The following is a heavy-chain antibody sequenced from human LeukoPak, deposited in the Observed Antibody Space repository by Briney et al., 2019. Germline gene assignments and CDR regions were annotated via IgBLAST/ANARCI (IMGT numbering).Heavy chain of an antibody. CDR3: ARVLLRGARWYYYDSSGYYYFDY. D-gene: IGHD3-22*01. CDR2: INHSGST. CDR1: DDSMSGYY. J-gene: IGHJ4*02. V-gene: IGHV4-34*01. Sequence: SETLSLTCTVSDDSMSGYYWSWIRQPPGKGLEWIGEINHSGSTNYNPSLKSRVTISVDTSKTQFSLKLSSVTAADTAVYYCARVLLRGARWYYYDSSGYYYFDYWGQGTLVTVSS.